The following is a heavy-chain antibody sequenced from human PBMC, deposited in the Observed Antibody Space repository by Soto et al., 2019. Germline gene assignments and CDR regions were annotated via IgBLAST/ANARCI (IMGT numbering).Heavy chain of an antibody. Sequence: VQLVESGGGLVQPGRSLRLSCTASGFSFDEYGMHWVRELPGKGLEWVSGISWSGGTIGYADSVKGRFSISRDNAKKSLYLQMNSLRPEDTALYYCAKSTGGTANGMHVWGQGTTVTVSS. CDR1: GFSFDEYG. CDR2: ISWSGGTI. J-gene: IGHJ6*02. D-gene: IGHD2-8*02. V-gene: IGHV3-9*01. CDR3: AKSTGGTANGMHV.